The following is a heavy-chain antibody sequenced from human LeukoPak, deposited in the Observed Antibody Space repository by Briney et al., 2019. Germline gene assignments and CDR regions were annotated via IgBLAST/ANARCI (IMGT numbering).Heavy chain of an antibody. J-gene: IGHJ4*02. CDR3: AKGVGAAAGTFDY. V-gene: IGHV3-23*01. CDR1: GFTVSSNY. Sequence: GGSLRLSCAASGFTVSSNYMSWVRQAPGKGLEWVSAIGGSGGSTSYADSVKGRFTISRDNSKNTLYMQVNSLRAEDTAVYYCAKGVGAAAGTFDYWGQGTLVTVSS. CDR2: IGGSGGST. D-gene: IGHD6-13*01.